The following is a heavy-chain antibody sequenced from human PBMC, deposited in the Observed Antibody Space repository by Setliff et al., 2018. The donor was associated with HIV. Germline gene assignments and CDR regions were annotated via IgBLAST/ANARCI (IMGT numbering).Heavy chain of an antibody. Sequence: SETLSLTCAVSGGSISSNWWSWVRQSPGKGLEWIGYMFYSGASNYNPSLKSRVTMSVDTSNNHFSLKLTSVTAADTAVYYCARDRGRYYYHYAMDVWGQGTTVTVSS. CDR3: ARDRGRYYYHYAMDV. CDR2: MFYSGAS. J-gene: IGHJ6*02. V-gene: IGHV4-59*01. CDR1: GGSISSNW. D-gene: IGHD3-10*01.